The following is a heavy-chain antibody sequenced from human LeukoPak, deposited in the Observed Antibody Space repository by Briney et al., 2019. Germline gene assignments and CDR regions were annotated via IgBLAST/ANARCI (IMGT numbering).Heavy chain of an antibody. CDR1: GFPFSDYS. CDR3: ARDHNYAFDN. J-gene: IGHJ4*02. Sequence: GGSLRLSCTASGFPFSDYSMNWVRQAPGKGLEWISYIGISSGNTKYADSVRGRFTISADNAKNSLYLQMNSLRVEDTAVYYCARDHNYAFDNWGQGTLVAVSS. D-gene: IGHD1-1*01. V-gene: IGHV3-48*04. CDR2: IGISSGNT.